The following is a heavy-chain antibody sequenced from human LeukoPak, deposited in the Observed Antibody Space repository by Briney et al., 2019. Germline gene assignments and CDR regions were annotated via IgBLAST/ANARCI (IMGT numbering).Heavy chain of an antibody. CDR3: ARDLHVYHFDP. CDR1: GVSVTSGSYY. V-gene: IGHV4-39*07. J-gene: IGHJ5*02. D-gene: IGHD2-2*02. CDR2: IYYSGST. Sequence: PSETLSLTCTVSGVSVTSGSYYWAWIRQPPGKGLEWIGSIYYSGSTYYNPSLKSRVTISVDTSKNQFSLKLSSVTAADTAVYYCARDLHVYHFDPWGQGTLVTVSS.